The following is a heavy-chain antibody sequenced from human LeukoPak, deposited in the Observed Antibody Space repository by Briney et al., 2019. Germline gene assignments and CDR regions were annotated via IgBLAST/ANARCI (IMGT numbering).Heavy chain of an antibody. V-gene: IGHV4-59*08. D-gene: IGHD3-10*01. CDR2: IYYSGST. CDR3: ARVGDVGSGSSTSDHYYYYGMDV. Sequence: SETLSLTCTVSGGSISSYYWSWIRQPPGKGLEWIGYIYYSGSTNYNPSLKSRVTISVDTSKNQFSLKLSSVTAADTAVYYCARVGDVGSGSSTSDHYYYYGMDVWGQGTTVTVSS. CDR1: GGSISSYY. J-gene: IGHJ6*02.